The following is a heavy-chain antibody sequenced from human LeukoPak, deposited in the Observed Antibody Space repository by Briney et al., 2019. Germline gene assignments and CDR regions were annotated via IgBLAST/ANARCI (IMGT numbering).Heavy chain of an antibody. J-gene: IGHJ3*02. CDR3: ARDSNSGPLGLHHSQDAFDI. Sequence: ASVKVSCKASGGTFSSYAISWVRQAPGQGLEWMGGIIPIFGTANYAQKFQGRVTITTDESTSTAYMELSSLRSEDTAVYYCARDSNSGPLGLHHSQDAFDIWGQGTMVTVSS. V-gene: IGHV1-69*05. D-gene: IGHD5-24*01. CDR1: GGTFSSYA. CDR2: IIPIFGTA.